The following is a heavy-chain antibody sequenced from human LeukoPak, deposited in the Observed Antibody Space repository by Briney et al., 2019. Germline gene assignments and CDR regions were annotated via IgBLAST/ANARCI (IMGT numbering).Heavy chain of an antibody. D-gene: IGHD2-2*01. CDR1: GVSISSYY. CDR2: IYYSGST. J-gene: IGHJ4*02. Sequence: SETLSLICTVSGVSISSYYWTWIRQPPGKGLEWIGCIYYSGSTNYNPSLKSRVTISVDTSKNQFSLKLSSVTAADTAVYYCARALKVPAASGIFDYWGQGTLVTVSS. CDR3: ARALKVPAASGIFDY. V-gene: IGHV4-59*01.